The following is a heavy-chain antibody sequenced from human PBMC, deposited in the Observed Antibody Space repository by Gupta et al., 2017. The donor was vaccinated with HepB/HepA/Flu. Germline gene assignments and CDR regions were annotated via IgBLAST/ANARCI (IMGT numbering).Heavy chain of an antibody. CDR3: ARAVSDYYYRGMDV. CDR2: INPSGGST. Sequence: QVQLVQSGAEVKKPGASVTVSCKASGYTFTSYSMHWGRQAPGQGLEWMGTINPSGGSTIYAQKFQGRVTMTRETSTSTDYMELSSLRSEDTAVYDCARAVSDYYYRGMDVWGQGITVTVSS. J-gene: IGHJ6*02. D-gene: IGHD1-26*01. CDR1: GYTFTSYS. V-gene: IGHV1-46*01.